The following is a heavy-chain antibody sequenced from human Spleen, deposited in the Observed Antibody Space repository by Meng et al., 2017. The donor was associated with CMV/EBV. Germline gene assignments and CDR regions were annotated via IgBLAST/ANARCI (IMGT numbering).Heavy chain of an antibody. D-gene: IGHD1-14*01. V-gene: IGHV3-21*01. CDR1: GFTFSSYS. CDR2: ISSSSSYI. J-gene: IGHJ5*02. Sequence: YGFTFSSYSMNWVRQAPGKGLEWISSISSSSSYIYYADSVKDRFTISRDNAKNSLYLQMNSLRAEDTAVYYCARDSDVSAGVRFDPWGQGTLVTVSS. CDR3: ARDSDVSAGVRFDP.